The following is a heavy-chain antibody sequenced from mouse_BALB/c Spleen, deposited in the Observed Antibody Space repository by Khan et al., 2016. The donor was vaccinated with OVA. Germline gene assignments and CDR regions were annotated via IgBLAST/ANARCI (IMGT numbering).Heavy chain of an antibody. CDR2: ILPGSDTI. CDR3: AGGAGTTYSMDY. J-gene: IGHJ4*01. CDR1: GYTFSNYW. D-gene: IGHD4-1*01. V-gene: IGHV1-9*01. Sequence: QVQLQQPGAELMKPGASVKISCKSTGYTFSNYWIEWVQQRPGHGLERIGEILPGSDTIHHNEKFKGKATLTADPSSNTAYIQLSSLTSEDSAVYYCAGGAGTTYSMDYWGQGTSVTVSS.